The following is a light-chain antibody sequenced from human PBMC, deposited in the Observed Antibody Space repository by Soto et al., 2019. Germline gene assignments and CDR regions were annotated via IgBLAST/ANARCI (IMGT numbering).Light chain of an antibody. CDR2: DAS. CDR1: QSVSSY. J-gene: IGKJ5*01. CDR3: HQYGNSPPGT. V-gene: IGKV3-11*01. Sequence: DIVLTQSPATLSLSPGERATLSCRASQSVSSYLAWYQQKPGQAPRLLIYDASNRATGIPARFSGSGSGTDFTLTISSLQPEDFAVYFCHQYGNSPPGTLGQGTRLEIK.